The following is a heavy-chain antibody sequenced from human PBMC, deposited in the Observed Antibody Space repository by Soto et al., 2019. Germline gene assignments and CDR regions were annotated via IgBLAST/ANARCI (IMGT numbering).Heavy chain of an antibody. Sequence: SPTLSLTCGFSGDGVYSNSAGWNWLRQSQSRGLDWLGRTYYRSRWFEDYGMSMKGRITSNRDTSKNQCCLQLKSVTPEDTAVYYCARDTTTYTSTWFRLAHWGQETRFRVSS. D-gene: IGHD1-26*01. V-gene: IGHV6-1*01. CDR1: GDGVYSNSAG. J-gene: IGHJ4*02. CDR3: ARDTTTYTSTWFRLAH. CDR2: TYYRSRWFE.